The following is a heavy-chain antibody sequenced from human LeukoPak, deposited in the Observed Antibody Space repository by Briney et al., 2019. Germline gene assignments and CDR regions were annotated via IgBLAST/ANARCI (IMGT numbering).Heavy chain of an antibody. V-gene: IGHV3-23*01. Sequence: GGSLRLSCAASGFTFSSYAMSWVRQAPGKGLEWVSAVSGSGGSTYYADSVKGRFTISRDNSKNTLYLQMNSLRAEDTAVYYCAKEIYAVTTGYYFDYWGQGTLVTVSS. CDR2: VSGSGGST. D-gene: IGHD4-17*01. CDR3: AKEIYAVTTGYYFDY. J-gene: IGHJ4*02. CDR1: GFTFSSYA.